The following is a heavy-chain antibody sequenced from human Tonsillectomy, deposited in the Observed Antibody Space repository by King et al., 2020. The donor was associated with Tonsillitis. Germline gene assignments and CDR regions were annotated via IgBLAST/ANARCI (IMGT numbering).Heavy chain of an antibody. Sequence: VQLVESGAEVKKPGSSVKVSCKASGGTFSGYAFTWVRQAPGQGLEWMGGIIPIFGTANYAQKFQGRVTIIADESTSTAYMELSSLRSEDTAVYYCAGDLGYCSSSSCSISDYWGQGTLATVSS. CDR2: IIPIFGTA. CDR1: GGTFSGYA. J-gene: IGHJ4*02. CDR3: AGDLGYCSSSSCSISDY. V-gene: IGHV1-69*01. D-gene: IGHD2-2*01.